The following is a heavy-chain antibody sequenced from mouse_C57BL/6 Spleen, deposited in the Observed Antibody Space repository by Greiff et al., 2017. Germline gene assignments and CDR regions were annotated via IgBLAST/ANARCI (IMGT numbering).Heavy chain of an antibody. J-gene: IGHJ3*01. CDR2: ISNDGSN. CDR3: ARGDDGYYWMAY. CDR1: GYSITSGFF. Sequence: EVQLQQSGPGLVKPSQSLSLTCSVTGYSITSGFFWNWIRQFPGNKLEWLGYISNDGSNNYNPSLPNRISSTRDTSRNQFFLKLKSVTTEDTATYCCARGDDGYYWMAYWGQGTLVTVSA. D-gene: IGHD2-3*01. V-gene: IGHV3-6*01.